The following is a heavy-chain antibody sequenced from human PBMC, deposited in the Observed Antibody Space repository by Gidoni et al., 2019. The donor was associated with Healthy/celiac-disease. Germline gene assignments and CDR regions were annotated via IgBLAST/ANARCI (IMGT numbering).Heavy chain of an antibody. CDR2: ISAYNGKT. CDR1: VYTFFIYG. Sequence: QVQLVQSGSAVKKPGASVTVSCNASVYTFFIYGLIWVRQSTGQGLEWMGWISAYNGKTNYAQKLQGRVTMTTDTSTSTAYMELRSLRSDDTAVYYCARDQINDFWSGYYKPVYYYYGMDVWGQGTTVTVSS. V-gene: IGHV1-18*01. D-gene: IGHD3-3*01. J-gene: IGHJ6*02. CDR3: ARDQINDFWSGYYKPVYYYYGMDV.